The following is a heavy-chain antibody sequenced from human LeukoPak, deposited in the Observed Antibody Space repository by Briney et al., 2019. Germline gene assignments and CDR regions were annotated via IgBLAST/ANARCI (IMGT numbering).Heavy chain of an antibody. CDR3: TREWELLLAPHYDY. CDR1: GFTFGDYA. V-gene: IGHV3-49*04. Sequence: GGSLRLSCTASGFTFGDYAMSWGRQAPGKGLEWVGFIRSKAYGGTTEYAASVKGIFTISRDDSKSIAYLQMNSLKTEDTAVYYCTREWELLLAPHYDYWGQGTLVTVSS. CDR2: IRSKAYGGTT. D-gene: IGHD1-26*01. J-gene: IGHJ4*02.